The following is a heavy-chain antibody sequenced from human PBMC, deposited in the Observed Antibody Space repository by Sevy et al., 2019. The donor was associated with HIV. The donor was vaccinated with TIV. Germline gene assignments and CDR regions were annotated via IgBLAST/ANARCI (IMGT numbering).Heavy chain of an antibody. CDR1: GFTFSDHY. CDR3: STHAGIAAAGRGFDY. V-gene: IGHV3-72*01. Sequence: GGSLRLSCAASGFTFSDHYMEWVRQAPGKGLEWVGRTRNKADGYTTEYAASVKGRFTISRDDSENSLYLQMNSLKTEDTAVYYCSTHAGIAAAGRGFDYWGQGALVTVSS. CDR2: TRNKADGYTT. J-gene: IGHJ4*02. D-gene: IGHD6-13*01.